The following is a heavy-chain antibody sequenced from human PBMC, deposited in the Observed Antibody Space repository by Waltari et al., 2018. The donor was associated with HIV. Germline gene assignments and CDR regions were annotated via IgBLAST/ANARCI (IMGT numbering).Heavy chain of an antibody. J-gene: IGHJ5*02. CDR3: ARIAVRGVSNWFDP. CDR1: GFTFSSYS. V-gene: IGHV3-48*04. Sequence: EVQLVESGGGLVQPGGSLRLSCAASGFTFSSYSMNWFRQAPGKGLEWVSYISSSSSTIYYADSVKGRFTISRDNAKNSLYLQMNSLRAEDTAVYYCARIAVRGVSNWFDPWGQGTLVTVSS. CDR2: ISSSSSTI. D-gene: IGHD3-10*01.